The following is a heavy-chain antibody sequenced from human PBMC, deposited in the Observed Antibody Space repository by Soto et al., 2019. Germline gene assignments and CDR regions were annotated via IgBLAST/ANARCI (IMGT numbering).Heavy chain of an antibody. D-gene: IGHD3-10*02. V-gene: IGHV4-34*01. CDR1: GESLRAYY. Sequence: LSLTCAVYGESLRAYYWTWIRQPRGKGLEWIGEINQSGSTNYNPSLKSRVTMSADTSKKHFSLKVTSVTAADTAVYYCARGTVYVPFLFPCLDVWGQGTTVTVSS. J-gene: IGHJ6*02. CDR2: INQSGST. CDR3: ARGTVYVPFLFPCLDV.